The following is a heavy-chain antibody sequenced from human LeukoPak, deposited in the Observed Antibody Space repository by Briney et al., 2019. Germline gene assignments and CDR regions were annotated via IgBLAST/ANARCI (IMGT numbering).Heavy chain of an antibody. CDR1: GFTFDDYA. CDR2: ISWNSGSI. CDR3: ARTQGDFWSGYYMDV. J-gene: IGHJ6*03. Sequence: GGSLRLSCAASGFTFDDYAMHWVRQAPGKGLEWVSGISWNSGSIGYADSVKGRFTISRDNAKNSLYLQMNSLRAEDMALYYCARTQGDFWSGYYMDVWGKGTTVTVSS. V-gene: IGHV3-9*03. D-gene: IGHD3-3*01.